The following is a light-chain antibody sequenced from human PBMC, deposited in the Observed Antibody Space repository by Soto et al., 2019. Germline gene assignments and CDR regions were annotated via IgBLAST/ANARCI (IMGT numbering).Light chain of an antibody. J-gene: IGKJ4*01. CDR3: QHYNDWPLT. CDR2: DAP. V-gene: IGKV3D-20*02. Sequence: EFVLTQSPGTLSLSPGERATLSCRASQTVRNNYLAWYQQKPGQAPRLLIYDAPSRATGIPDRFSGGGSGTDFTLTISSLQSEDFAVYYCQHYNDWPLTFGGGTKVDIK. CDR1: QTVRNNY.